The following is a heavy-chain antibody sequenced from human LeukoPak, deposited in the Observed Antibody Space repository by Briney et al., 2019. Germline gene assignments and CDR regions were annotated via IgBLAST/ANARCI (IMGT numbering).Heavy chain of an antibody. CDR2: ISGSGGST. D-gene: IGHD2-2*01. CDR3: AKDRHAPGRYCSSTTCFPFDP. Sequence: GGSLRLSCAASGFTFSSYSMNWVRQAPGKGLEWVSGISGSGGSTYYADSVKGRFTISRDNSKNTLYLKMNSLRAEDTAVYYCAKDRHAPGRYCSSTTCFPFDPWGQGTLVTVSS. J-gene: IGHJ5*02. V-gene: IGHV3-23*01. CDR1: GFTFSSYS.